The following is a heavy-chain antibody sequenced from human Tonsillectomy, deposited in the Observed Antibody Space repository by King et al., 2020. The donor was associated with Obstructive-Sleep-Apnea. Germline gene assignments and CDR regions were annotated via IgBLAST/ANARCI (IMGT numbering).Heavy chain of an antibody. CDR3: ATGGYCSSTSCLGDY. V-gene: IGHV4-59*08. CDR2: IYYSGTT. D-gene: IGHD2-2*01. CDR1: GGSINNYY. Sequence: VQLQESGPGLVKPSETLSLTCTVSGGSINNYYWSWIRQPPGKGLEWIGYIYYSGTTNYNPSLKSRVTISLDTSKTQLSLKLSSVTAADTAVYYCATGGYCSSTSCLGDYWGQGTLVTVSS. J-gene: IGHJ4*02.